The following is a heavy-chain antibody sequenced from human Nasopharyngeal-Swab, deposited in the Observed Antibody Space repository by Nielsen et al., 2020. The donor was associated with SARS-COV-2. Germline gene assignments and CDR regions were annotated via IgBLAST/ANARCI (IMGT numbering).Heavy chain of an antibody. CDR2: IIPIFGTA. Sequence: SVQVSCKASGYTFTSYGISWVRQAPGQGLEWMGGIIPIFGTANYAQKFQGRVTITADESTSTAYMELSSLRSEDTAVYYCARGHGDYVRPHYYYYYMDVWGKGTTVTVSS. CDR3: ARGHGDYVRPHYYYYYMDV. CDR1: GYTFTSYG. V-gene: IGHV1-69*13. J-gene: IGHJ6*03. D-gene: IGHD4-17*01.